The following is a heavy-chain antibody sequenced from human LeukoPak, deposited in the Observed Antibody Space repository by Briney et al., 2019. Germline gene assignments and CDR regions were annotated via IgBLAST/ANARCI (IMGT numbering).Heavy chain of an antibody. D-gene: IGHD6-6*01. Sequence: PSEPLSLTCSVSGGSISNYYWNWIRQPPGKGLEWIGYMYYSGSTKYNPSLKSRVTISVDTSKNQFSLELTSVTAADTAVYYCARVRAARRVNDGFDIWGQGTMVTVSS. CDR3: ARVRAARRVNDGFDI. CDR1: GGSISNYY. J-gene: IGHJ3*02. V-gene: IGHV4-59*01. CDR2: MYYSGST.